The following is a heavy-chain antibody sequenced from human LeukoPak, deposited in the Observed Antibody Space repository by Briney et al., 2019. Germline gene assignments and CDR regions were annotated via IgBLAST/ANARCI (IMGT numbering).Heavy chain of an antibody. J-gene: IGHJ4*02. V-gene: IGHV3-21*01. CDR2: ISSSSSYI. CDR3: ASWEYFDY. CDR1: GFTFCSYS. D-gene: IGHD1-26*01. Sequence: GGSLRLSWAASGFTFCSYSMNWVRQAPGKGLEWVSSISSSSSYIYYADSVKGRFTISRDNAKNSLYLQMNSLRAEDTAVYFCASWEYFDYWGQGTLVTVSS.